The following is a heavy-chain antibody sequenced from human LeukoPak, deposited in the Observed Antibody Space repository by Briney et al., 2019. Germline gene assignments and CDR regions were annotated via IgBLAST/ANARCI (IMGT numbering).Heavy chain of an antibody. V-gene: IGHV3-30*02. Sequence: SGGSLRLSCAASGFTFSSYAMSWVRQAPGKGLEWVAFIRYDGSNKYYADSVKGRFTISRDNSKNTLYLQMNSLRAEDTAVYYCAKDSPPVGYYDSSGYPGAFDIWGQGTMVTVSS. CDR2: IRYDGSNK. CDR3: AKDSPPVGYYDSSGYPGAFDI. D-gene: IGHD3-22*01. CDR1: GFTFSSYA. J-gene: IGHJ3*02.